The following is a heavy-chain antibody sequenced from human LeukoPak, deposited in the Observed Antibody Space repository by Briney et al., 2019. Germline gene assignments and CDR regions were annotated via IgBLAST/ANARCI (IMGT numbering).Heavy chain of an antibody. CDR1: GYTFTSYP. D-gene: IGHD5-18*01. CDR3: ARGSYGHHFDY. CDR2: INTGNGNT. J-gene: IGHJ4*02. Sequence: ASVKVSCKASGYTFTSYPMHWVRQAPGQRLEWMGWINTGNGNTKYSQEFQGRVTITRDTSASTAYMELSSLRSEDTAVYYCARGSYGHHFDYWGQGTLVTVSS. V-gene: IGHV1-3*03.